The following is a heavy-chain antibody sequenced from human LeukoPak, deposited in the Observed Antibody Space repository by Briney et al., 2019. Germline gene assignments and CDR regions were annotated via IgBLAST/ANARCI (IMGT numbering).Heavy chain of an antibody. V-gene: IGHV4-4*07. CDR3: ARQMAVAGKAGFDY. CDR1: GGSISSYY. J-gene: IGHJ4*02. CDR2: IYTTGST. D-gene: IGHD6-19*01. Sequence: SETLSLTCTVSGGSISSYYWTWIRQPAGKGLEWIGRIYTTGSTNYNPSLNSRVTMSVDTSKKQFSLKLSSVTTADTAVYYCARQMAVAGKAGFDYWGQGTLVTVSS.